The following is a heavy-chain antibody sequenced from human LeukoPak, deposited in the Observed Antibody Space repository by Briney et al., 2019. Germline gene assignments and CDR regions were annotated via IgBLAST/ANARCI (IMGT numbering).Heavy chain of an antibody. CDR1: GGSISSRSYS. V-gene: IGHV4-39*07. CDR2: INHSGST. Sequence: SETLSLTCTVSGGSISSRSYSWGWIRQPPGKGLEWIGEINHSGSTNYNPSLKSRVTISVDTSKNQFSLKLSSVTAADTAVYYCAGTGYSSGWPRGHYWGQGTLVTVSS. J-gene: IGHJ4*02. D-gene: IGHD6-19*01. CDR3: AGTGYSSGWPRGHY.